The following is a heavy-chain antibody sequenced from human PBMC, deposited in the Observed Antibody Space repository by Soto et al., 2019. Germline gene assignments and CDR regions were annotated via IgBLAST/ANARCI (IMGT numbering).Heavy chain of an antibody. Sequence: EVQLVESGGGLVKPGGSLRLSCAASGFTFSSYSMNWVRQAPGKGLEWVSSISSSSSYIYYADSVKGRFTISRDNAKNSLYLQMNSLRAEDTAVYYCAREVRGRSSSSGGDYWGQGTLVTVSS. CDR1: GFTFSSYS. CDR3: AREVRGRSSSSGGDY. V-gene: IGHV3-21*01. CDR2: ISSSSSYI. D-gene: IGHD6-6*01. J-gene: IGHJ4*02.